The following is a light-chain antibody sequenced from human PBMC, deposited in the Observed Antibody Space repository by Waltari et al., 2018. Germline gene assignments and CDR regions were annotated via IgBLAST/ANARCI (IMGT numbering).Light chain of an antibody. CDR2: AAA. J-gene: IGKJ4*01. Sequence: AIRMTQSPSSLSASTGDRVTSTCRASQGISSYFAWYQQTPGKAPKLLIYAAATLQSGVPSMLSGSGSGTDFTLTISCLQSEDFATYYCQQYYSYPLFGGGTKVEIK. V-gene: IGKV1-8*01. CDR1: QGISSY. CDR3: QQYYSYPL.